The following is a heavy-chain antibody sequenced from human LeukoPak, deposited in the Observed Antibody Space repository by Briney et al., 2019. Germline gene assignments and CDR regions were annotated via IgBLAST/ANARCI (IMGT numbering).Heavy chain of an antibody. CDR1: GGTFSSYA. Sequence: SVKVSCKASGGTFSSYAISWVRQAPGQGLEWMGRIIPILGIANYAQKFQGRVTITADKSTSTAYVELSSLRSEDTAVYYCATTYGYCSGGSCRNYYYYGMDVWGQGTTVTVSS. D-gene: IGHD2-15*01. J-gene: IGHJ6*02. V-gene: IGHV1-69*04. CDR3: ATTYGYCSGGSCRNYYYYGMDV. CDR2: IIPILGIA.